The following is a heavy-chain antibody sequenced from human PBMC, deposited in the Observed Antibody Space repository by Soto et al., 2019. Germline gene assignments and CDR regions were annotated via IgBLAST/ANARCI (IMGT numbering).Heavy chain of an antibody. CDR3: ALPHPLLIGTDAFDI. CDR2: IYWNDDK. J-gene: IGHJ3*02. D-gene: IGHD3-22*01. V-gene: IGHV2-5*01. Sequence: QITLKESGPTLVKPTQTLTRTGSFSGFSLTTSGAGVGWIRQPPGKALEWLAGIYWNDDKRYSPSLKTRLTITKDTAKNQVVLTRTNMDPVDTATSLCALPHPLLIGTDAFDIWGQGTMITVSS. CDR1: GFSLTTSGAG.